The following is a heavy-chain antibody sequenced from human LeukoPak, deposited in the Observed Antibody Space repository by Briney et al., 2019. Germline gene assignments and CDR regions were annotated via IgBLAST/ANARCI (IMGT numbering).Heavy chain of an antibody. CDR1: GFTFSSDS. CDR3: AREDSNYDFDY. Sequence: PGGSLRLSCAASGFTFSSDSMTWVRQAPGKGLEWVSYISSSSSTIYYADSVKGRFTISRDNGKSSLYLQMNSLRAEDTAVYYCAREDSNYDFDYWGQGTLVTVSS. D-gene: IGHD1-7*01. CDR2: ISSSSSTI. V-gene: IGHV3-48*01. J-gene: IGHJ4*02.